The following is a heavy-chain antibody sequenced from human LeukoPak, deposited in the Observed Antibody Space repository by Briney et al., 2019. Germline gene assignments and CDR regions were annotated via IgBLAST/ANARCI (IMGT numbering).Heavy chain of an antibody. J-gene: IGHJ1*01. CDR3: ARHGPNSGSYSEYFQH. V-gene: IGHV4-59*01. CDR2: IYNSGST. Sequence: PSETLSLTCTVSGGSISSYYWTWIRQPPGKGLEWIGYIYNSGSTNYNPSLKSRVTISIDTSKNQCSLKLSSVTAADTAVYYCARHGPNSGSYSEYFQHWGQGTLVTVSS. CDR1: GGSISSYY. D-gene: IGHD1-26*01.